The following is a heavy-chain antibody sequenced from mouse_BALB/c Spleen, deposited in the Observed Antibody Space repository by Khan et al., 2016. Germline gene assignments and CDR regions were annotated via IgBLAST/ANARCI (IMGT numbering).Heavy chain of an antibody. D-gene: IGHD1-1*01. J-gene: IGHJ1*01. CDR2: INTYSGES. CDR1: GYTFTNYG. CDR3: ARYRYYYGSSRYFDV. V-gene: IGHV9-3-1*01. Sequence: QIQLVQSGPELKKPGKTVKISCKASGYTFTNYGMNWVKQAPGKGLKWMGWINTYSGESTYADDFKGRFAFSLENSANPAYLQINNLKNEDTATYFCARYRYYYGSSRYFDVWCAGTTVTVSS.